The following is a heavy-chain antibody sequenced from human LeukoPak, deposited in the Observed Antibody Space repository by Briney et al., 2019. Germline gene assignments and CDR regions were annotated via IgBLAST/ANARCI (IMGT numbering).Heavy chain of an antibody. V-gene: IGHV3-74*01. J-gene: IGHJ4*02. CDR2: INSDGSST. CDR3: VRDFRSADY. Sequence: QPGGSLRLSCAASGFTFSSYWMHWVRQAPGKGLLWVSRINSDGSSTSYADSVDGRFTISRDNAKNTLYLQMNSLRADDTAVYYCVRDFRSADYWGQGILVTVSS. CDR1: GFTFSSYW.